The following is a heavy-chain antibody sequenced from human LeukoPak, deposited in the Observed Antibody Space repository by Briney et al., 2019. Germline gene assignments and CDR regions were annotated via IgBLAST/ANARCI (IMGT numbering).Heavy chain of an antibody. D-gene: IGHD3-10*01. V-gene: IGHV3-23*01. CDR2: FGSSGGDT. Sequence: GGSLRLSCAASGFTFTNYAMSWVRQAPGKGLEWVSSFGSSGGDTYYADSVKGRFTISRDNSKNTLFLQMHSLRAEDTALYYCAKGGPTSGNYYIFDYWGQGTLVTVSS. J-gene: IGHJ4*02. CDR1: GFTFTNYA. CDR3: AKGGPTSGNYYIFDY.